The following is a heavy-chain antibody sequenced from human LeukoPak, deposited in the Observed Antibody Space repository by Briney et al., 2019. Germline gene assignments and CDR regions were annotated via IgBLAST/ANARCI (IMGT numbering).Heavy chain of an antibody. CDR1: GFTFSSYA. CDR2: ISSNGGST. D-gene: IGHD5-18*01. J-gene: IGHJ3*02. V-gene: IGHV3-64D*09. Sequence: GGSLRLSCSASGFTFSSYAMHWVRQAPGKGLEYVSAISSNGGSTYYADSVKGRFTISRDNSKNTLYLQMSSLRAEDTAVYYCVKPVDTAMVTAFDIWGQGTMVTVSS. CDR3: VKPVDTAMVTAFDI.